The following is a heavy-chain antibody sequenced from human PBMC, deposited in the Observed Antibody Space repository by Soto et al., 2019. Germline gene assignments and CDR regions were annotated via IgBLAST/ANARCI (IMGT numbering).Heavy chain of an antibody. CDR2: FDPEDGDT. D-gene: IGHD3-10*01. CDR1: GYTLTGLS. V-gene: IGHV1-24*01. J-gene: IGHJ4*01. Sequence: ASVKVSCKVSGYTLTGLSMHWVRQAPGKGLEWMGGFDPEDGDTIYAQNFQDRVTITRDTSTNTAYMELSSLTSEDTALYYCARDTYYGSGTSNYYDYWSQGALVTGSS. CDR3: ARDTYYGSGTSNYYDY.